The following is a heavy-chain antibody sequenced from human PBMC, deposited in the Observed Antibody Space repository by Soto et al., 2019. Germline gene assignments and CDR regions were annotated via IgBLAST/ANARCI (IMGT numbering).Heavy chain of an antibody. D-gene: IGHD6-6*01. CDR3: ARGRIAARVFDY. CDR2: INHSGST. J-gene: IGHJ4*02. Sequence: SSETLSLTCAVYGGSFSGYYWSWIRQPPGKGLEWIGEINHSGSTNYNPSLKSRVTISVDTSKNQFSLKLSSVTAADAAVYYCARGRIAARVFDYWGQGTLVTVSS. CDR1: GGSFSGYY. V-gene: IGHV4-34*01.